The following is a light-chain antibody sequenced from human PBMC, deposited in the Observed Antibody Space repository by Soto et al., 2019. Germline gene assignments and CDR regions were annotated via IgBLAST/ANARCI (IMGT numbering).Light chain of an antibody. CDR1: QSVLYSSNNKNY. V-gene: IGKV4-1*01. J-gene: IGKJ2*01. CDR2: WAS. CDR3: QQYYSTSHT. Sequence: DIVMTQSPDSLAVSLGERATINCKSSQSVLYSSNNKNYLAWYQQKPGQPPKLLIYWASTRESGVPDRFSGSGSGTDFTLTISSLQAEDVAVYYCQQYYSTSHTLGRGTKLEIK.